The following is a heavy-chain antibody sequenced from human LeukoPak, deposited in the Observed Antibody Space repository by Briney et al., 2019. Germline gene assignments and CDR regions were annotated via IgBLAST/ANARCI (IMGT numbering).Heavy chain of an antibody. V-gene: IGHV3-11*04. D-gene: IGHD2-15*01. CDR2: ISSSGSTI. J-gene: IGHJ6*03. CDR1: GFTFSDYY. Sequence: GGSLRLSCAASGFTFSDYYMSWIRQAPGKGLEWVSYISSSGSTIYYADSVKGRFTISRDNAKNSLYLQMNSLRAEDTAVYYCARVPSNTHYYYYYMDVWGKGTTVTVSS. CDR3: ARVPSNTHYYYYYMDV.